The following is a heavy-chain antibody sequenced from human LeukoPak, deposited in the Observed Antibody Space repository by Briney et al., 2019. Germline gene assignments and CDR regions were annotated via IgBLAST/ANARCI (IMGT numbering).Heavy chain of an antibody. CDR1: GFTFSSYW. Sequence: GGSLRLSCAASGFTFSSYWMHWVRQAPGKGLVWVSRINSDGGSTSYADSVKGRFTISRDNAKNTLYLQMNSLRAEDTAVYYCARGMYGATRAFDYWGQGTLVTVSS. D-gene: IGHD1-26*01. CDR2: INSDGGST. J-gene: IGHJ4*02. CDR3: ARGMYGATRAFDY. V-gene: IGHV3-74*01.